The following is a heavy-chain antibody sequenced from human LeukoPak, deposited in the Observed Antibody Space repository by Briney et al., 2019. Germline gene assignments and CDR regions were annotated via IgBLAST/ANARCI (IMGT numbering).Heavy chain of an antibody. D-gene: IGHD6-6*01. CDR3: ARVPGAARLRYYFDY. J-gene: IGHJ4*02. V-gene: IGHV1-69*01. Sequence: SMKVSCKASGGTFSSYAISWVRQAPGQGLEWMGGIIPIFGTANYAQKFQGRVTITADESTSTAYMELSSLRSEDTAVYYCARVPGAARLRYYFDYWGQGTLVTVSS. CDR1: GGTFSSYA. CDR2: IIPIFGTA.